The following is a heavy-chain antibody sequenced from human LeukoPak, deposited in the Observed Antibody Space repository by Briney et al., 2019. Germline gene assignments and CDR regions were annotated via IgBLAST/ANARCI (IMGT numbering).Heavy chain of an antibody. D-gene: IGHD1-1*01. CDR3: AASWTEVY. CDR2: IKSKTDGGTT. CDR1: GFTFNNAW. J-gene: IGHJ4*02. V-gene: IGHV3-15*05. Sequence: PGGSLRLSCAASGFTFNNAWMTWVRQAPGKGLEWVGRIKSKTDGGTTDYAAPVKGRFTISRDNAKNSLYLQMNSLRLEDTAFYYCAASWTEVYWGQGILVTVSS.